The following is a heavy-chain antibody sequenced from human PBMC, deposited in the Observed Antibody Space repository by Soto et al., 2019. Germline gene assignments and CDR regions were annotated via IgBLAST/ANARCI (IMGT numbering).Heavy chain of an antibody. D-gene: IGHD6-19*01. CDR3: ARGRWERFGVAGTTDYYYYYGMDV. Sequence: KPSETLSLTCAVYGGSFSGYYWSWIRQPPGKGLEWIGEINHSGSTNYNPSLKSRVTISVDTSKNQFSLKLSSVTAADTAVYYCARGRWERFGVAGTTDYYYYYGMDVWGQGTTVTVSS. CDR1: GGSFSGYY. J-gene: IGHJ6*02. CDR2: INHSGST. V-gene: IGHV4-34*01.